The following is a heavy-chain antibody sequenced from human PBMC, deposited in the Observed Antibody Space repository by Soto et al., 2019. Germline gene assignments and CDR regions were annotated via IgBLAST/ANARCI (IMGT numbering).Heavy chain of an antibody. V-gene: IGHV4-39*02. D-gene: IGHD6-19*01. Sequence: QLQLQESGPGLVKPSETLSLTCTVSGDSISRSSYYWGWIRQPPGKGLEWIGSIYYRGSAYYNPSLKSRVTISVDTSKNQFSLNLRSVTAADTTIYYCARESTSGWGSFDFWGQGSQVTVSS. J-gene: IGHJ4*02. CDR3: ARESTSGWGSFDF. CDR2: IYYRGSA. CDR1: GDSISRSSYY.